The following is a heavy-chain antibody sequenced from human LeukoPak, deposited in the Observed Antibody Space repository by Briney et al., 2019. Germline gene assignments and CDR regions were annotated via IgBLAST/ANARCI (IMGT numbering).Heavy chain of an antibody. V-gene: IGHV4-59*01. Sequence: SETLSLTCTVSGDSISYYYWSWIRQSPGKGLEWIGYIYYNGSTNYNPSLKSRVTISVDMSKNQFSLKMTSVTAADTAIYYCARKGGHFDYWGQGTLVTVSS. D-gene: IGHD2-15*01. CDR1: GDSISYYY. CDR2: IYYNGST. CDR3: ARKGGHFDY. J-gene: IGHJ4*02.